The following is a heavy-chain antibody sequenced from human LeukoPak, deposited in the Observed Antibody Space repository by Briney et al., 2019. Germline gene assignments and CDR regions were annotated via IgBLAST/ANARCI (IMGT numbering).Heavy chain of an antibody. CDR1: GFTFSSYA. J-gene: IGHJ4*02. Sequence: GGSLRLSCAASGFTFSSYAMNWVRQAPGKGLEWVSAISGSGGSTYYADSVKGRFTISRDNSKNTLYLQMNSLRAEDTAVYYCAKGERYCSSTSCYYYWGQGTLVTVSS. V-gene: IGHV3-23*01. CDR2: ISGSGGST. D-gene: IGHD2-2*01. CDR3: AKGERYCSSTSCYYY.